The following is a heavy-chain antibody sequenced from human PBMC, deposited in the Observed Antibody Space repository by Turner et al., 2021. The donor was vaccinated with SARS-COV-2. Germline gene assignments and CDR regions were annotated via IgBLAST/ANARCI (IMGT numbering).Heavy chain of an antibody. Sequence: EVQLVETGGGLLQPGGSLRLSCAASGFTVSSNYMSWVRQAPGKGLEWVSVIYSGGSTFYADSVKGRFTISRDNSKNTLYLQMNSLRAEDTAVYYCARDWGEYYFDYWGQGTLVTVSS. J-gene: IGHJ4*02. D-gene: IGHD3-16*01. CDR1: GFTVSSNY. CDR2: IYSGGST. CDR3: ARDWGEYYFDY. V-gene: IGHV3-53*02.